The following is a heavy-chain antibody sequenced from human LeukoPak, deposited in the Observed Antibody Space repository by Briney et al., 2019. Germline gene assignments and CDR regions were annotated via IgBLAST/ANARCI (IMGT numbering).Heavy chain of an antibody. CDR2: ISSDGSST. V-gene: IGHV3-74*03. J-gene: IGHJ4*02. Sequence: GGSLRLSCAASRFTFRNHWMHWVRQTPGKGLVWVSRISSDGSSTTYADSVKGRFTISRDNAKNTLYLQMNNLRAEDTAMYYCARDQRVTGRPDIDYWGQGTLVIVSS. D-gene: IGHD6-6*01. CDR1: RFTFRNHW. CDR3: ARDQRVTGRPDIDY.